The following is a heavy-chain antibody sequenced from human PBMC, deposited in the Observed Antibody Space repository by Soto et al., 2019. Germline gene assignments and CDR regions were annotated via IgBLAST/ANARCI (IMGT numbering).Heavy chain of an antibody. CDR2: IYYSGST. CDR1: GGSISSGGYY. CDR3: ARGTCSGGSCRFDY. J-gene: IGHJ4*02. D-gene: IGHD2-15*01. Sequence: QVQLQESGPGLVKPSQTLSLTCTVSGGSISSGGYYWSWIRQHPGKGLEWIGYIYYSGSTYYNPSLKSRVTXLVXTXMNQCSLKLSSVTAAETAVYYCARGTCSGGSCRFDYWGQGTLVTVSS. V-gene: IGHV4-31*03.